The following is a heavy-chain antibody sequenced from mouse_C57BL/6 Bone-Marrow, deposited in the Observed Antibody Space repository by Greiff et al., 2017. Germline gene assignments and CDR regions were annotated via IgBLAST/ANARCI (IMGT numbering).Heavy chain of an antibody. CDR1: GETCTDHY. J-gene: IGHJ2*01. D-gene: IGHD1-1*01. CDR2: INPNNGGT. CDR3: ARDYYGSSWYFDY. V-gene: IGHV1-26*01. Sequence: EVQLQQSGPELVKTGASGKIAGKEAGETCTDHYRNGGKESNGKSLEWSGDINPNNGGTSYNQKLKGKATLTVDKSSSTAYMELRSLTSEDSAVYYCARDYYGSSWYFDYWGQGTILTVSS.